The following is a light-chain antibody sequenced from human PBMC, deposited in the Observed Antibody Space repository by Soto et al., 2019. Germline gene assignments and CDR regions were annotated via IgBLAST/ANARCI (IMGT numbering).Light chain of an antibody. J-gene: IGKJ5*01. Sequence: EIVMTQSPATLAVTPGERATLSCMSSQRVSSNFACYQQQPGPPPSLLFYDTSTRPPAIPASFSGSGSGTAFTLTIPSLQPEDFALYYCHQRTNWPITFGQ. CDR3: HQRTNWPIT. CDR1: QRVSSN. V-gene: IGKV3D-15*01. CDR2: DTS.